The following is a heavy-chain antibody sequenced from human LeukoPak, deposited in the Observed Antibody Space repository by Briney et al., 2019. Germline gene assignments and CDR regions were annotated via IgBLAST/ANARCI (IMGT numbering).Heavy chain of an antibody. CDR3: ARARYSYGYPPEEGWFDP. D-gene: IGHD5-18*01. J-gene: IGHJ5*02. CDR1: GYTFTGYY. Sequence: GASVKVSCKASGYTFTGYYMHWVRQAPGQGLEWMGWINPNSGGTNYAQKFQGRVTMTRDTSISTAYMELSRLRSDDTAVYYCARARYSYGYPPEEGWFDPWGQGTLVTVSS. V-gene: IGHV1-2*02. CDR2: INPNSGGT.